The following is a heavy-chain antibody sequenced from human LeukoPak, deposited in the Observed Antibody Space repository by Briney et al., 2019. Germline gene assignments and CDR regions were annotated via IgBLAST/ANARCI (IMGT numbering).Heavy chain of an antibody. CDR1: GFTFSNAW. Sequence: GGSLRLSCAASGFTFSNAWMSWVRQAPGKGLEWVGRIKSKTDGGTTDYAAPVKGRFTISRDDSKNTLYPQMNSLKTEDTAVYYCTTGVSGSSSWFDYWGQGTLVTVSS. CDR2: IKSKTDGGTT. V-gene: IGHV3-15*01. J-gene: IGHJ4*02. CDR3: TTGVSGSSSWFDY. D-gene: IGHD6-13*01.